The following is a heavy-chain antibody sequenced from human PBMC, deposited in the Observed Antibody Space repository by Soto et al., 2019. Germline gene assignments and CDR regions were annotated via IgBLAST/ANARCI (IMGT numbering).Heavy chain of an antibody. V-gene: IGHV4-38-2*01. CDR2: SYHSGST. Sequence: PSETLSLTCDVSNYSISSGYYWGWIRQSPGKGLEWIASSYHSGSTFYNPSLESRVTISIDTSKNQFSLKMSSVTAADTAVYYGARVVTTAFFDPWGQGTLVTVSS. CDR1: NYSISSGYY. J-gene: IGHJ5*02. D-gene: IGHD2-21*02. CDR3: ARVVTTAFFDP.